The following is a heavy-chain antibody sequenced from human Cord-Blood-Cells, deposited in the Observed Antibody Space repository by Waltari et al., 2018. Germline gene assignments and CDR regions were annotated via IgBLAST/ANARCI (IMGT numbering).Heavy chain of an antibody. CDR3: ARTSGWYAFDI. CDR1: GFTFSSYS. J-gene: IGHJ3*02. CDR2: ISSSSSYI. V-gene: IGHV3-21*01. Sequence: EVQLVEPGGGLVKLGGSLRLSCAASGFTFSSYSMNWVHQAPGKGLEWVSSISSSSSYIYYADSVKCRFTISRDNAKNSLYLQMNSLRAEDTAVYYCARTSGWYAFDIWGQGTMVTVSS. D-gene: IGHD6-19*01.